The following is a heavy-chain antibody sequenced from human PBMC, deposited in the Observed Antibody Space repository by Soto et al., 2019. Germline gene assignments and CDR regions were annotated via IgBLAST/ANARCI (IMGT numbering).Heavy chain of an antibody. D-gene: IGHD1-1*01. CDR1: GGSISSDDYY. V-gene: IGHV4-31*03. CDR3: ARDRRTSDWNDLFNWIDP. Sequence: SETLSLTCSVSGGSISSDDYYWSWIRQLPGKGLEWIGYIHYSGSTYYNPSLKSRVTISVDTSKNHYSLKMSSVTAADTAVYYCARDRRTSDWNDLFNWIDPWGQGTLVTVSS. CDR2: IHYSGST. J-gene: IGHJ5*02.